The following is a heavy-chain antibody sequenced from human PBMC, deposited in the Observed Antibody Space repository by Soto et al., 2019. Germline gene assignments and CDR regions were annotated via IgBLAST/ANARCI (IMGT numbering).Heavy chain of an antibody. CDR1: LSSYA. CDR3: AKGDLFVGGTIYGMDV. CDR2: SSVSGGST. Sequence: GGSLRLSCAVSLSSYAMTWVRQAPGKGLEWVAGSSVSGGSTNYAVSVKGRFTISRDNDKNTVYLQMNSLRAEDTAVYYCAKGDLFVGGTIYGMDVWGQGTTVTVSS. J-gene: IGHJ6*02. V-gene: IGHV3-23*01. D-gene: IGHD3-16*01.